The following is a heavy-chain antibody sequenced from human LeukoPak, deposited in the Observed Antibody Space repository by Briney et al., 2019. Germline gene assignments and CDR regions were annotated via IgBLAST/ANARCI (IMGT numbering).Heavy chain of an antibody. Sequence: GGSLRLSCAASGFTFSSYGMHWVRQAPGKGLEWVAFIRYDGSNKYYADSVKGRFTISRDNSKNTLYMQMNSLRAEDTAVYYCAKDKIGYCSSTSCPPPGYWGQGTLVTVSS. D-gene: IGHD2-2*01. CDR2: IRYDGSNK. CDR1: GFTFSSYG. J-gene: IGHJ4*02. V-gene: IGHV3-30*02. CDR3: AKDKIGYCSSTSCPPPGY.